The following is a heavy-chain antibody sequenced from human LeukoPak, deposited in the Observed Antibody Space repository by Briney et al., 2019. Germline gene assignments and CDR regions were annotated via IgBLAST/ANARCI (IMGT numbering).Heavy chain of an antibody. V-gene: IGHV4-39*01. CDR1: GGSISSSTYY. J-gene: IGHJ4*02. D-gene: IGHD3-16*01. CDR3: VRGSTLRHYQY. Sequence: SETLSLTCTVSGGSISSSTYYWGWIRRPPGKGLERIGSIYYSGSTYYNPSLKSRVTGSVDTSKNQFSLNLSSVTAADTAVYYCVRGSTLRHYQYWGQGTLVTVSS. CDR2: IYYSGST.